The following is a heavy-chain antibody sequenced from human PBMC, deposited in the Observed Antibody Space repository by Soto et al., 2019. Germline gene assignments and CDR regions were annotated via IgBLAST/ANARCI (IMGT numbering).Heavy chain of an antibody. CDR2: ISGSGGST. V-gene: IGHV3-23*01. J-gene: IGHJ6*03. CDR3: AKGLGYCSSTSCPSYYYYYMDV. CDR1: GFTFSSYA. Sequence: GGSLRLSCAASGFTFSSYAMSWVRQAPGKGLEWVSAISGSGGSTYYADSVKGRFTISRDNSKNTLYLQMNSLRAEDTAVYYCAKGLGYCSSTSCPSYYYYYMDVWGKGTTVTVSS. D-gene: IGHD2-2*01.